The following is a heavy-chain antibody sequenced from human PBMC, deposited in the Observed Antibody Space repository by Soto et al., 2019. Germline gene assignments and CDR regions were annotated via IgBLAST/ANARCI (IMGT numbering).Heavy chain of an antibody. Sequence: PSDNLSLTCRVYVGSSRRYYWRWMRPPPGKGLEWIGYSYYSGGTTDHPSPKRRDTQSVATSKNQSSLKLRVVTATETAVYYCARRYGSAFDFWGQGTMVTVSS. CDR1: VGSSRRYY. CDR3: ARRYGSAFDF. CDR2: SYYSGGT. V-gene: IGHV4-59*08. D-gene: IGHD1-20*01. J-gene: IGHJ3*01.